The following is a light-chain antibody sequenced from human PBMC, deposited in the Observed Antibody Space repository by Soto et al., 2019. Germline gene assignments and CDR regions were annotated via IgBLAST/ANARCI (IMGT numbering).Light chain of an antibody. CDR3: QQYNNWPPLT. CDR2: GAS. V-gene: IGKV3-15*01. J-gene: IGKJ4*01. Sequence: IVMTQSPATLSVSPGERATLSCRASQTISANLAWYQQRPGQAPRLLIYGASTRATGIPARFSGRGSGTEFTLTISSLHSEEFEVYYCQQYNNWPPLTFGGGTKVEIK. CDR1: QTISAN.